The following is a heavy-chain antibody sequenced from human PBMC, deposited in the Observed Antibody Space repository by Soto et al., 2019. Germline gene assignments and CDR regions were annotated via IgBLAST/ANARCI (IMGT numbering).Heavy chain of an antibody. Sequence: QLQLQESGPGLVTPSETLSLTCTVSGGSISSSSYFWAWVRQSPAKGLEWIGSINYRRPTFYSASLKRRVTISIDTSRNQFSLTLNSVTAADTAVYYCARLVACNGGSCKFDPWGQGTLVTVSS. CDR3: ARLVACNGGSCKFDP. CDR1: GGSISSSSYF. V-gene: IGHV4-39*01. J-gene: IGHJ5*02. CDR2: INYRRPT. D-gene: IGHD2-15*01.